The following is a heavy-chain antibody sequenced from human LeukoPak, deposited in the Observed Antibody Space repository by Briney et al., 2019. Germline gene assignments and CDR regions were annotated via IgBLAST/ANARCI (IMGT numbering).Heavy chain of an antibody. Sequence: GGCLRLSCAASGFTFSDYYMSWIRRAPGKGLEWVSYISSSSSYTNYADSVKGRFTISRDNAKNSLYLQMNSLRAEDTAVYYCARAPYGEYYFDYWGQGTLVTVSS. CDR2: ISSSSSYT. CDR3: ARAPYGEYYFDY. D-gene: IGHD3-10*01. CDR1: GFTFSDYY. V-gene: IGHV3-11*06. J-gene: IGHJ4*02.